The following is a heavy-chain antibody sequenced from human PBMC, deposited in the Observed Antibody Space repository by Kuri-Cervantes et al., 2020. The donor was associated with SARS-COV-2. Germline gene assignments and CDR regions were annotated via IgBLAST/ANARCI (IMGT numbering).Heavy chain of an antibody. D-gene: IGHD2-2*01. V-gene: IGHV1-3*04. CDR1: GYTFSSYA. Sequence: ASVKVSCKASGYTFSSYAIHWVRQAPGQGLEWMGWINTATGNTHYSQKFQGRVTITGDTAASTEYMDLNSLRSEDTAVYYCAREVGYCDSGRCYGLDAFDIGGQGTMVTVSS. CDR2: INTATGNT. J-gene: IGHJ3*02. CDR3: AREVGYCDSGRCYGLDAFDI.